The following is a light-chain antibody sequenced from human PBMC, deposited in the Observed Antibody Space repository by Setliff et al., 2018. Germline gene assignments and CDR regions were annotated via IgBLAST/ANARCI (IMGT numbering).Light chain of an antibody. CDR1: SSNIGSSF. CDR2: DND. J-gene: IGLJ2*01. CDR3: ATWDFSLRGVV. Sequence: QSVLTQPPSVSAAPRQKVTISCSGSSSNIGSSFVSWYQQVPGTAPKLLIYDNDKRPSGIPDRFSGSKSGASGTLGITGLQTGDEAEYYCATWDFSLRGVVFGGGTKVTVL. V-gene: IGLV1-51*01.